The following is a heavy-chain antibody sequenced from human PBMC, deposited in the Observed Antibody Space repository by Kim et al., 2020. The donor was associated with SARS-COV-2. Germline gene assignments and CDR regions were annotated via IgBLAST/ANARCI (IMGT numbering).Heavy chain of an antibody. Sequence: AQKLQGRVTMTTDTSTSTAYMELRSLRSDDTAVYYCARSRGRVYGAPPDYWGQGTLVTVSS. CDR3: ARSRGRVYGAPPDY. J-gene: IGHJ4*02. D-gene: IGHD4-17*01. V-gene: IGHV1-18*01.